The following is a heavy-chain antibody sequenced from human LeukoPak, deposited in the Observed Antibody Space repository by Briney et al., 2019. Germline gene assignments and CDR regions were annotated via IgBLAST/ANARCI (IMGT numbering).Heavy chain of an antibody. V-gene: IGHV4-59*01. D-gene: IGHD6-19*01. CDR2: IYYSGST. Sequence: SETLSLTCTVSGGSISSYHWSWIRQPPGKGLEWIGYIYYSGSTNYNPSLKSRVTISVDTSKNQFSLKLSSVTAADTAVYYCARDRWYSSGWYYFDYWGQGTLVTVSS. J-gene: IGHJ4*02. CDR1: GGSISSYH. CDR3: ARDRWYSSGWYYFDY.